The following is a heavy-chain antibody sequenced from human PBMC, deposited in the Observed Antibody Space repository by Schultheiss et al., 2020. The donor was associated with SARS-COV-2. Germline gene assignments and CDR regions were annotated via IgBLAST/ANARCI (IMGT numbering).Heavy chain of an antibody. J-gene: IGHJ3*02. CDR1: GGSISSYY. CDR3: ARKAGYCSSTSCYGDAFDI. CDR2: IYTSGST. D-gene: IGHD2-2*01. V-gene: IGHV4-4*07. Sequence: SETLSLTCTVSGGSISSYYWSWIRQPAGKGLEWIGRIYTSGSTNYNPSLKSRVTMSVDTSKNQFSLKLSSVTAADTAVYYCARKAGYCSSTSCYGDAFDIWGQGTMVTVSS.